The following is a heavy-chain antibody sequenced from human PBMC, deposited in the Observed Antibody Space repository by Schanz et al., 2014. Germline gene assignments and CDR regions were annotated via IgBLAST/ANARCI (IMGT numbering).Heavy chain of an antibody. CDR2: INPSGGGT. V-gene: IGHV1-46*03. Sequence: QVQVVQSGAEVKKPGASVKVSCKASGYTFVSYSMHWVRQAPGQGLEWMGIINPSGGGTSYALRFQDRVTVTRDTSRSTVYMELSSLRSEDTAVYYCARAPTAYCRDTSCLGTPFDYWGQGTLVTVSS. CDR1: GYTFVSYS. J-gene: IGHJ4*02. D-gene: IGHD2-2*01. CDR3: ARAPTAYCRDTSCLGTPFDY.